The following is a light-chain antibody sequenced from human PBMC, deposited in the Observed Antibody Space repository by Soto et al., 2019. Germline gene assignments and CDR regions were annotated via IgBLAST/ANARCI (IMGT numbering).Light chain of an antibody. J-gene: IGKJ2*01. V-gene: IGKV3-20*01. CDR1: QSVSSSY. CDR3: HQYGSSPYT. CDR2: GAS. Sequence: EIVLTQSPGTLSLSPGERATLSFRASQSVSSSYLAWYQQKPGQAPRLLIYGASSRATGIPDRFSGSGSGTDFTLTISRLEPEDLAVYYCHQYGSSPYTFGQGTKLEIK.